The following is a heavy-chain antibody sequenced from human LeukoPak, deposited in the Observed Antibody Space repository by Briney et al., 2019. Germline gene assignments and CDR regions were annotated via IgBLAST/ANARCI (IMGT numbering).Heavy chain of an antibody. J-gene: IGHJ5*02. D-gene: IGHD2-2*01. Sequence: SVKVSCKASGGTFSSYAISWMRQAPGQGLEWMGGIIPIFGTANYAQKFQGRVTMTRDTSISTAYMELSRLRSDDTAVYYCARGLQLLGIWFDPWGQGTLVTVSS. V-gene: IGHV1-69*05. CDR1: GGTFSSYA. CDR3: ARGLQLLGIWFDP. CDR2: IIPIFGTA.